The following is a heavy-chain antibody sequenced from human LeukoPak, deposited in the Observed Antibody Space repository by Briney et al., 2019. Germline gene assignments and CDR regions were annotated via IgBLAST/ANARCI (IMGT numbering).Heavy chain of an antibody. J-gene: IGHJ6*03. CDR2: IYYSGST. CDR1: GGSISSYY. D-gene: IGHD6-6*01. V-gene: IGHV4-59*01. CDR3: AREVAARPAPRFYYYYYMDV. Sequence: SETLSLTCTVSGGSISSYYWSWIRQPPGKGLEWIGYIYYSGSTNYNPSLKSRVTMSVDTSKKYSSLKLSSVTAADTAVYYCAREVAARPAPRFYYYYYMDVWGKGTTVTVSS.